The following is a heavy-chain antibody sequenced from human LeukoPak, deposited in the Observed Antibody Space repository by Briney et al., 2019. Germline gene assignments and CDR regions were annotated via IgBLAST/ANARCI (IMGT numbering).Heavy chain of an antibody. CDR3: ARDRRPYYYDSSGLNYFDY. CDR1: GYAFISYG. D-gene: IGHD3-22*01. V-gene: IGHV1-18*01. CDR2: ISAYNGNT. Sequence: ASVTVSCKASGYAFISYGISWVRQAPGQGLEWMGWISAYNGNTNYVQKLQGSVTMTTDTSTSTAYMELRSLRSDDTAVYYCARDRRPYYYDSSGLNYFDYWGQGTLVTVSS. J-gene: IGHJ4*02.